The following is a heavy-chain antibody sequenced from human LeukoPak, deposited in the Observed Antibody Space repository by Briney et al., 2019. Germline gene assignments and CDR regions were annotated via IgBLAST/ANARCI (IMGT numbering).Heavy chain of an antibody. D-gene: IGHD3-10*02. J-gene: IGHJ6*04. Sequence: GGSLRLSCAASGFTFSSYEMNWVRQAPGKGLEWVLYISSSGSTIYYADSVKGRFTISRDNAKNSLYLQMNSLRAEDTAVYYCAELGITMIGGVWGKGTTVTVSS. CDR2: ISSSGSTI. V-gene: IGHV3-48*03. CDR1: GFTFSSYE. CDR3: AELGITMIGGV.